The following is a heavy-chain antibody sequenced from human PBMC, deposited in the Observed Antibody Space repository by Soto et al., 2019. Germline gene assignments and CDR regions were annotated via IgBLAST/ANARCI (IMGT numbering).Heavy chain of an antibody. CDR3: AASTPRGGTGSPS. CDR2: IVVGSGNT. V-gene: IGHV1-58*01. CDR1: GVTFTSSA. J-gene: IGHJ4*02. D-gene: IGHD6-19*01. Sequence: PAKVSCKASGVTFTSSAVQWVQQDRGQRLEWIGWIVVGSGNTNYAQKFQERVTITRDMSTSTAYMELSSLRSEDTAVYYCAASTPRGGTGSPSWGQGTLVTVSS.